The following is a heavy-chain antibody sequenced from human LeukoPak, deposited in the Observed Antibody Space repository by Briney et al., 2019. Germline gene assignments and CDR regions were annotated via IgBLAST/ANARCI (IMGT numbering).Heavy chain of an antibody. D-gene: IGHD6-19*01. V-gene: IGHV4-59*01. CDR1: GASISSYY. CDR3: ARVKRAVAGPFDY. J-gene: IGHJ4*02. Sequence: SETLSLTCTVSGASISSYYWSWIRQPPGKGLEWIGYIYYSGSTNYNPSLKSRVTISVDTSNNQFSLKLSSVTAADTAVYYCARVKRAVAGPFDYWGQGTLVTVSS. CDR2: IYYSGST.